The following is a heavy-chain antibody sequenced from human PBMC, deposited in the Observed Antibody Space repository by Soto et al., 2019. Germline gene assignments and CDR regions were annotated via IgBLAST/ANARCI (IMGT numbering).Heavy chain of an antibody. J-gene: IGHJ4*02. CDR3: VKDLSGSWTFDY. CDR2: ISPDGSKQ. V-gene: IGHV3-30*18. D-gene: IGHD1-26*01. Sequence: QVQLVESGGGVVQPGRSLRLSCAASGFMFNSHVMHWVRQAPGKGLEWVARISPDGSKQYYADSVKGRLSVSRDNSKKTLDLQMTSLRTEDTAVYYCVKDLSGSWTFDYWGQGALSPSPQ. CDR1: GFMFNSHV.